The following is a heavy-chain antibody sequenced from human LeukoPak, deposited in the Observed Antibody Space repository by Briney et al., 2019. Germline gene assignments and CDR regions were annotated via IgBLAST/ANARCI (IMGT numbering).Heavy chain of an antibody. J-gene: IGHJ4*02. D-gene: IGHD3-22*01. V-gene: IGHV4-61*02. Sequence: PSQTLSLTCTVSGGSISSNSYYWSWIRQPAGKGLEWIGRIYTSGSTYYNPSLKSRVTISGDTSENQFSLRLSSVTAADTAVYYCARASYSYDISGWVPFDYWGQGTLVTVSS. CDR2: IYTSGST. CDR3: ARASYSYDISGWVPFDY. CDR1: GGSISSNSYY.